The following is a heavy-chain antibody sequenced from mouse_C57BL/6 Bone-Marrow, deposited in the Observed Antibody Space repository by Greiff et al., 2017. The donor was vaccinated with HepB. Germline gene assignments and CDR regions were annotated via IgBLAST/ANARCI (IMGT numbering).Heavy chain of an antibody. V-gene: IGHV3-6*01. CDR1: GYSITSGYY. CDR3: ASGVAY. CDR2: ISYDGSN. Sequence: EVQLVESGPGLVKPSQSLSLTCSVTGYSITSGYYWNWIRQFPGNKLEWMGYISYDGSNNYNPSLKNRISITRDTSKNQFFLKLNSVTTEDTATYYCASGVAYWGQGNGVTVSA. J-gene: IGHJ3*01.